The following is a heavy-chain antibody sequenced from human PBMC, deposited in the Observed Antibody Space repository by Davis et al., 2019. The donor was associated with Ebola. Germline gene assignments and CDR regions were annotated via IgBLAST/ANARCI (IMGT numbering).Heavy chain of an antibody. CDR2: ISYDGSNK. Sequence: PGGSLRLSCAASGFTFSSYAMHWVRQAPGKGLEWVAVISYDGSNKYYADSVKGRFTISRDNSKNTLYLQMNSLRAEDTAVYYCAKDPRGAVAGTCYFDYWGQGTLVTVSS. CDR3: AKDPRGAVAGTCYFDY. V-gene: IGHV3-30*04. J-gene: IGHJ4*02. D-gene: IGHD6-19*01. CDR1: GFTFSSYA.